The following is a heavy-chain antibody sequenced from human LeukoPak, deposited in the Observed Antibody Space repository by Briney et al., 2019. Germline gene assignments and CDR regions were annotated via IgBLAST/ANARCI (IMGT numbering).Heavy chain of an antibody. CDR1: GYTFTGYY. V-gene: IGHV1-2*02. Sequence: ASVKVSCKVSGYTFTGYYMHWVRQAPGQGLEWMGWINPNSGGTSYAQKFQGRVTMTRDTSISTAYMEVSRLRSDDTAVYYCHYYDSQGFGYWGQGSLVTVSS. CDR3: HYYDSQGFGY. CDR2: INPNSGGT. J-gene: IGHJ4*02. D-gene: IGHD3-22*01.